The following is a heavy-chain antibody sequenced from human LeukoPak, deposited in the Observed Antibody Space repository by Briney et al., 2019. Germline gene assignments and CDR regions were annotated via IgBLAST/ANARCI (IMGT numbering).Heavy chain of an antibody. J-gene: IGHJ5*01. D-gene: IGHD3-22*01. CDR1: GGSFSGYY. CDR3: ARDPISMILPAGDFAP. V-gene: IGHV4-34*12. CDR2: IFHSGFT. Sequence: PSETLSLTCAVYGGSFSGYYWSWIRQPPGKGLEWIGSIFHSGFTYFNPSLKSRVIMSVDTSKNQFSLKLTSVTAADTAVYYCARDPISMILPAGDFAPWGQGTLVTVSS.